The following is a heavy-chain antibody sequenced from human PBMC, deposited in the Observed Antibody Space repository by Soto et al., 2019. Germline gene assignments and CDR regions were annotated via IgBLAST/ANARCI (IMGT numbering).Heavy chain of an antibody. CDR2: ISGSGGST. V-gene: IGHV3-23*01. D-gene: IGHD1-26*01. CDR3: ANTFSGSYSLTALDY. CDR1: GFTFSSYA. Sequence: GGSLRLSCAASGFTFSSYAMSWVRQAPGKGLEWVSAISGSGGSTYYADSVKGRFTMSRDNSKNTLYLQMNSLRAEDTAVYYCANTFSGSYSLTALDYWGQGTLVTVSS. J-gene: IGHJ4*02.